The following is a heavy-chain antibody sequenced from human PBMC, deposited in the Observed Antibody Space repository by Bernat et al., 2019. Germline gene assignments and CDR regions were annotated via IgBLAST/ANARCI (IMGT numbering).Heavy chain of an antibody. J-gene: IGHJ4*02. Sequence: EVQLVESGGVVVQPGGSLRLSCAASGFTFDDYTMHWVRQAPGKGLEWVSLISWDGGSTYYADSVKGRFTISRDNSKNSLYLQMNSLRTEDTALYYFAKDIKPYYYESSGKGPGYWGQGTLVTVSS. D-gene: IGHD3-22*01. CDR1: GFTFDDYT. V-gene: IGHV3-43*01. CDR2: ISWDGGST. CDR3: AKDIKPYYYESSGKGPGY.